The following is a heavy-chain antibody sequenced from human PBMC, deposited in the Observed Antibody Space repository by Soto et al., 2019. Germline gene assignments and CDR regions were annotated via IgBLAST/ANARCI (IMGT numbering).Heavy chain of an antibody. D-gene: IGHD3-3*01. CDR3: ERERMSWSGYYNAFDY. J-gene: IGHJ4*02. Sequence: PGWSLRLSCAASGFTFSSYSMNWVRQAPGKGLEWVSYISSSSSTIYYADSVKGRFTISRDNAKNSLYLQMNSLRDEDTAVYYCERERMSWSGYYNAFDYWGQGTLVTVS. CDR2: ISSSSSTI. CDR1: GFTFSSYS. V-gene: IGHV3-48*02.